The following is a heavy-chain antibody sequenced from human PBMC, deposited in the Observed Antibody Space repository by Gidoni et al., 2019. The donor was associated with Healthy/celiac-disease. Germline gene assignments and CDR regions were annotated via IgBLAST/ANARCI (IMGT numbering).Heavy chain of an antibody. CDR2: MNPNSGNT. J-gene: IGHJ5*02. Sequence: QVQLVQSGAEVKKPGASVTVSCKASGYTFTSYDLNWVRQATGQGLEWMGWMNPNSGNTGYAQKFKGRVTMTRNTSISTAYMELSSLRSEDTAVYYCARGGPYDYGDYGDSTDPFDPWGQGTLVTVSS. D-gene: IGHD4-17*01. CDR1: GYTFTSYD. V-gene: IGHV1-8*01. CDR3: ARGGPYDYGDYGDSTDPFDP.